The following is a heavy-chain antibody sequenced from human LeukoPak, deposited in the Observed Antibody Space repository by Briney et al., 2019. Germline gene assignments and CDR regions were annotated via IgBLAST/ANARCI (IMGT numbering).Heavy chain of an antibody. D-gene: IGHD3-16*01. CDR2: ISSGGSTI. J-gene: IGHJ4*02. V-gene: IGHV3-48*03. CDR3: AKGGGFEPHDY. CDR1: GFTFSSYE. Sequence: PGGSLRLSCAASGFTFSSYEMNWVRQAPGRGLEWISYISSGGSTIYYAVSVKGRFSISRDNAKNSLYLQMNSLRAGDTAVFLCAKGGGFEPHDYWGQGTLVTVSS.